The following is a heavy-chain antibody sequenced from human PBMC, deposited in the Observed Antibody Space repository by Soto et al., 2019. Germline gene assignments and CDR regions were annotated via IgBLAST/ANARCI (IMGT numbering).Heavy chain of an antibody. Sequence: EVQLVESGGGLVQPGGSLRLSCAASGFTFSSYWMSWVRQAPGKGLEWVANIKQDGSEKYYVDSVKGRFTISRDNAKNSLYLQMNSLRAEDTAVYYCARDWGPYSYGYRDFDYWGQGTLVTVSS. V-gene: IGHV3-7*03. CDR1: GFTFSSYW. CDR3: ARDWGPYSYGYRDFDY. J-gene: IGHJ4*02. D-gene: IGHD5-18*01. CDR2: IKQDGSEK.